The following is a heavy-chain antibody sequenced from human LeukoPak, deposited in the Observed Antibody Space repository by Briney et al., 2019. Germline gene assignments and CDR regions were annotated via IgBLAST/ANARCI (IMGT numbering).Heavy chain of an antibody. CDR3: ARPLNQWEAFDI. CDR1: GYTLTSYS. J-gene: IGHJ3*02. Sequence: ASVKVSCKASGYTLTSYSMNWVRHAPGQGLERMGVINPSLGTTSYAQDFQGRVTVTRDTSTNTVYMELSSLRYEDTAVYFCARPLNQWEAFDIWGQGTMVTVSS. CDR2: INPSLGTT. D-gene: IGHD1-26*01. V-gene: IGHV1-46*01.